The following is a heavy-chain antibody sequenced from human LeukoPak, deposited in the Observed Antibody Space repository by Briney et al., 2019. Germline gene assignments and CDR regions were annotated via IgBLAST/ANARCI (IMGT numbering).Heavy chain of an antibody. CDR3: ARLHDYGDEGYFDY. V-gene: IGHV4-59*01. CDR1: GGSISSYY. Sequence: SETLSLTCTVSGGSISSYYWSWIRQPPGKGLEWIGYIYYSGSTNYNPSLKSRVTISVDPSKNQFSLKLSSVTAADTAVYYCARLHDYGDEGYFDYSGQGTLVTVSS. J-gene: IGHJ4*02. D-gene: IGHD4-17*01. CDR2: IYYSGST.